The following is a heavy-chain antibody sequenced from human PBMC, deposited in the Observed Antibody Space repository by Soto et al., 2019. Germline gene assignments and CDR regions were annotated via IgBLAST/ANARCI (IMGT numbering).Heavy chain of an antibody. J-gene: IGHJ4*02. D-gene: IGHD3-9*01. Sequence: QLQLQESGPGLLKPSETLSLTCTVSGGSISSSSYYWGWIRQPPGKGLEWIGSIYYSGSTYYNPSLKSRVTISVDTSKNQFSLKLSSVTAADTAVYYCARLTSGNISRRYFDWLPDYWGQGTLVTVSS. CDR3: ARLTSGNISRRYFDWLPDY. V-gene: IGHV4-39*01. CDR1: GGSISSSSYY. CDR2: IYYSGST.